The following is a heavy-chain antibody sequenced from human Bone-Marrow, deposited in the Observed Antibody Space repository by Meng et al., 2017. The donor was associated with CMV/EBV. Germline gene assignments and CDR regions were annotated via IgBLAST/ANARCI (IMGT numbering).Heavy chain of an antibody. V-gene: IGHV4-39*07. Sequence: SETLSLTCTVSGGSISSSSYYWGWIRQPPGKGLEWIGSIYYSGSTYYNPSLKSRVTISVDTSKNQFSLKLSSVTAADTAVYYCARDGGGYSSSYNNWFDPWGQGTLVTCYS. CDR2: IYYSGST. D-gene: IGHD6-13*01. CDR1: GGSISSSSYY. J-gene: IGHJ5*02. CDR3: ARDGGGYSSSYNNWFDP.